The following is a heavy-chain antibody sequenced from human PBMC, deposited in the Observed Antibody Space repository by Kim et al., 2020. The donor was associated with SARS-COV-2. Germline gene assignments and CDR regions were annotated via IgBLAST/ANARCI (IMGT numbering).Heavy chain of an antibody. J-gene: IGHJ5*02. D-gene: IGHD3-10*01. Sequence: ASVKVSCKASGYTFTGYYMHWVRQAPGQGLEWMGRINPNSGGTNYAQKFQGRVTMTRDTSISTAYMELSRLRSDDTAVYYCARALVQGVLRNWFDPWGQGTLVTVSP. CDR3: ARALVQGVLRNWFDP. V-gene: IGHV1-2*06. CDR1: GYTFTGYY. CDR2: INPNSGGT.